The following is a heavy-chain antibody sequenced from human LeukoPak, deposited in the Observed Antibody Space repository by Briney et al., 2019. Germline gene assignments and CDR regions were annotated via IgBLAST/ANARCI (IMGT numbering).Heavy chain of an antibody. J-gene: IGHJ4*02. CDR3: ARDHTYDSSGYYYSYFDY. D-gene: IGHD3-22*01. V-gene: IGHV1-69*05. CDR1: GGTFSSYA. Sequence: ASAKVSCKASGGTFSSYAISWVRQAPGQGLEWMGRIVPIFGTANYAQKFQGRVTITTDESTSTAYMELSSLRSEDTAVYYCARDHTYDSSGYYYSYFDYWGQGTLVTVSS. CDR2: IVPIFGTA.